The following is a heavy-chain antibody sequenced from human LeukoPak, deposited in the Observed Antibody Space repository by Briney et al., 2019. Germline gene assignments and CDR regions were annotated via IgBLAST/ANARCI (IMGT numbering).Heavy chain of an antibody. CDR1: GGSISSSSYY. J-gene: IGHJ4*02. D-gene: IGHD3-16*01. CDR3: ARDRIMITFGGQYYFGY. CDR2: IYYSGST. V-gene: IGHV4-39*07. Sequence: SETLSLTCSVSGGSISSSSYYWGWIRQPPGKGLEWIGSIYYSGSTYYNPSLKSRVTISVDTSKNQFSLKLSSVTAADTAVYYCARDRIMITFGGQYYFGYWGQGTLVTVSS.